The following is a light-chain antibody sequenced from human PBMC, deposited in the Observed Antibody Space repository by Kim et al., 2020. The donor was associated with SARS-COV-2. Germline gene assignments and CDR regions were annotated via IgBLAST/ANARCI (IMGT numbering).Light chain of an antibody. CDR1: QSVSSNY. V-gene: IGKV3-20*01. Sequence: EIVLTQSPGTLSLSAGERATLSCRASQSVSSNYLAWYQQKPGRAPRLLIYDASNRATGIPDRFSGSGSGTDFTLTISRLEPEDFAMYFCQQYGTSPLTFGGGTKVDIK. CDR3: QQYGTSPLT. CDR2: DAS. J-gene: IGKJ4*01.